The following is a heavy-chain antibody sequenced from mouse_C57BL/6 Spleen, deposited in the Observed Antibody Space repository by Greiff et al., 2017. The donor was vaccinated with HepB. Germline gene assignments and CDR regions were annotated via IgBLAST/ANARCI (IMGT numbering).Heavy chain of an antibody. D-gene: IGHD1-1*01. CDR2: INPNYGTT. J-gene: IGHJ4*01. CDR3: ARGGYYGSSYYYYAMDY. Sequence: EVKVVESGPELVKPGASVKISCKASGYSFTDYNMNWVKQSNGKSLEWIGVINPNYGTTSYNQKFKGKATLTVDQSSSTAYMQLNSLTSEDSAVYYCARGGYYGSSYYYYAMDYWGQGTSVTVSS. CDR1: GYSFTDYN. V-gene: IGHV1-39*01.